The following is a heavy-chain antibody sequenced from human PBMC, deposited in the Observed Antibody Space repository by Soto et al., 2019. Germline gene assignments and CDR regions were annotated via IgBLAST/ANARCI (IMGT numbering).Heavy chain of an antibody. CDR3: ARDTETLGPRANDALDI. D-gene: IGHD3-3*02. CDR2: INVGSGNT. CDR1: GYTFSAYT. V-gene: IGHV1-3*01. J-gene: IGHJ3*02. Sequence: ASVKVSCKAAGYTFSAYTMNWVRQAPGQSLEWMGWINVGSGNTRYSQNFQGRVSITRDTSASTVYMELTGLKSEDTAMYYCARDTETLGPRANDALDIWGQGTMVTVSS.